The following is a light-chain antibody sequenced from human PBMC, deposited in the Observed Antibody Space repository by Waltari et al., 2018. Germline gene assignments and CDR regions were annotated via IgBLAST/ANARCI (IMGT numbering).Light chain of an antibody. V-gene: IGKV3-20*01. CDR3: QHYVSLPVT. Sequence: EIVLTQSPGTLSLSPGERAPLSCRASQSVSRALAWYQQNPGQAPRLLIYGASNRATSIPDRFSGSGSGSDFSLIISRLEPEDFAVYYCQHYVSLPVTFGQGTKVEIK. CDR1: QSVSRA. J-gene: IGKJ1*01. CDR2: GAS.